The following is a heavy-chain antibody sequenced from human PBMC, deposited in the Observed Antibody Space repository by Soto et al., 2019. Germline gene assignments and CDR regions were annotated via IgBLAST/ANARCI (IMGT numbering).Heavy chain of an antibody. V-gene: IGHV3-49*04. D-gene: IGHD3-10*01. CDR1: GFTFGDYA. CDR3: TRRGGGTRLLWFGKTTGYYYYGMDV. J-gene: IGHJ6*02. CDR2: IRSKAYGGTT. Sequence: GGSLRLSCTASGFTFGDYAMSWVRQAPGKGLEWVGFIRSKAYGGTTEYAASVKGRFTISRDDSKSIAYLQMNSLKTEDTAVYYCTRRGGGTRLLWFGKTTGYYYYGMDVWGQGTTVTVSS.